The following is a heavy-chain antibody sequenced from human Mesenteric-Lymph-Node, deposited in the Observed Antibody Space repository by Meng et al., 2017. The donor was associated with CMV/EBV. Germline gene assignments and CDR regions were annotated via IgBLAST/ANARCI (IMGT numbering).Heavy chain of an antibody. CDR1: GFTFGRYG. J-gene: IGHJ6*02. D-gene: IGHD6-19*01. V-gene: IGHV3-30-3*01. CDR2: TSYDGSKK. CDR3: ARDHGVAVAGTDPPYLGMDV. Sequence: GESLKISCTASGFTFGRYGVHWVRQAPGKGLEWVAVTSYDGSKKYYADSVKGRFTISRDNSKNTVYLQMNSLRAEDTAVYYCARDHGVAVAGTDPPYLGMDVWGQGTTVTVSS.